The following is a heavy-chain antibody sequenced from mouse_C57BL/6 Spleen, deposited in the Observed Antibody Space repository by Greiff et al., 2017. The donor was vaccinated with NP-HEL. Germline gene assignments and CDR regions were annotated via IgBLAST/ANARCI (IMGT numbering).Heavy chain of an antibody. CDR3: ARKFDDYDGGYYFDY. J-gene: IGHJ2*01. D-gene: IGHD2-4*01. V-gene: IGHV1-54*01. Sequence: QVQLQQSGAELVRPGTSVKVSCKASGYAFTNYLIEWVKQRPGQGLEWIGVINPGSGGTNYNEKFKGKATLTADKSSSTAYMQLSSLTSEDSAVYFCARKFDDYDGGYYFDYWGQGTTLTVSS. CDR1: GYAFTNYL. CDR2: INPGSGGT.